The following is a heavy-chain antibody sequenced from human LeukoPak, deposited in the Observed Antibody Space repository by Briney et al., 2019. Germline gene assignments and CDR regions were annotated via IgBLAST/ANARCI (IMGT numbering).Heavy chain of an antibody. CDR1: GYSFTSYW. J-gene: IGHJ5*02. V-gene: IGHV5-51*01. Sequence: GEALKISCKGSGYSFTSYWIGWGRQMAGEGPEGMGIIYSGDCDTRYSAAFEGQVTVSADKSISTAYLQWSSLKASDTAMYYCARHSSSWDNWFDPWGQGTLVTVSS. D-gene: IGHD6-13*01. CDR3: ARHSSSWDNWFDP. CDR2: IYSGDCDT.